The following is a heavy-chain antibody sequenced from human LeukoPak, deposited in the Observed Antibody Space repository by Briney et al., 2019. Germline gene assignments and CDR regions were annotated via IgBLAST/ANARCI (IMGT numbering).Heavy chain of an antibody. Sequence: PSETLSLTCTDSGGSITSSSYYWGWIRQPPGKGLQWIGSFYYSGSTYYNLSLKSRVTIYVDTSKNQFSLKLSSVTAADTAVYYCARLGGSVGLKNWGQGTLVTVSS. D-gene: IGHD1-26*01. CDR2: FYYSGST. CDR3: ARLGGSVGLKN. CDR1: GGSITSSSYY. J-gene: IGHJ4*02. V-gene: IGHV4-39*01.